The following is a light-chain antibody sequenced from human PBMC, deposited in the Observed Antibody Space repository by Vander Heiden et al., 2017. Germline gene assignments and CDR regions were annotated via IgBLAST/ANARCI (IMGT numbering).Light chain of an antibody. J-gene: IGKJ3*01. CDR1: QSVLYSSSNKNY. Sequence: DIVMTQSPDSLAVSLGERATINCKSSQSVLYSSSNKNYLAWYQQKPGQPPKMLIYWASTRESGVPDRFSGSGSGTDFTLTISSLQAEDVAIYYCHQYYNSPFTFGSGTKVDIK. CDR3: HQYYNSPFT. CDR2: WAS. V-gene: IGKV4-1*01.